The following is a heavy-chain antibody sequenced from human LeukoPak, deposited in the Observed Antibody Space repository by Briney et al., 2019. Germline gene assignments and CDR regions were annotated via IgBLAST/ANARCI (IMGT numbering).Heavy chain of an antibody. Sequence: SQTLSLACTVSGGSISSGGYYWSWIRQHPGKGLEWIGYIYYSGSTYYNPSLNSRLIISVDTSKNQFSLKLSSVTAADTAVYYCARGAPGVADWFDTWGQGTLVTVSS. D-gene: IGHD6-19*01. J-gene: IGHJ5*02. CDR2: IYYSGST. CDR3: ARGAPGVADWFDT. V-gene: IGHV4-31*03. CDR1: GGSISSGGYY.